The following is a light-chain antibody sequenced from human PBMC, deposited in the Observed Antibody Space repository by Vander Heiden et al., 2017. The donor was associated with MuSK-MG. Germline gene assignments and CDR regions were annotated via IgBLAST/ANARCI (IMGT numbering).Light chain of an antibody. Sequence: EIVFTQSPATLSLSSGERATLSCRASQSVNTYLAWYQQRPDQAPRLLISDAFKRATDIPARFSGSGSGTDFTLTISSLEPEDSAVYYCQQRSSWPLTFGGGTKVEIK. CDR2: DAF. CDR3: QQRSSWPLT. CDR1: QSVNTY. J-gene: IGKJ4*01. V-gene: IGKV3-11*01.